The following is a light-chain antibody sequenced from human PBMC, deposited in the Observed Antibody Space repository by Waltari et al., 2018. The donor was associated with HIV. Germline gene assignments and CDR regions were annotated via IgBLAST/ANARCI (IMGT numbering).Light chain of an antibody. V-gene: IGLV1-44*01. Sequence: QSALTQPPSASGTTAQKFTISCSGTRSNIGSFTLNGYQQIPGTAPKLLIFSNNYRPSGVPDRFSGSKSGTSAALAISGLHSDDEADYFCAAWEDSLNGPIWVFGGGTKLTVL. CDR2: SNN. CDR1: RSNIGSFT. J-gene: IGLJ3*02. CDR3: AAWEDSLNGPIWV.